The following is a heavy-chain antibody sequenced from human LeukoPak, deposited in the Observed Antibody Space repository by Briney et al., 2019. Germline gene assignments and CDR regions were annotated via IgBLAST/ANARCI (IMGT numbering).Heavy chain of an antibody. V-gene: IGHV4-34*01. J-gene: IGHJ4*02. Sequence: SETLSLTCAVYGGSFSGYYWSCIRQPPGKGLEWIGEINHSGSTNYNPSLKSRVTISVDTSKNQFSLKLSSVTAADTAVYYCARVRWYYYDSSGQHDYWGQGTLVTVSS. CDR1: GGSFSGYY. CDR2: INHSGST. CDR3: ARVRWYYYDSSGQHDY. D-gene: IGHD3-22*01.